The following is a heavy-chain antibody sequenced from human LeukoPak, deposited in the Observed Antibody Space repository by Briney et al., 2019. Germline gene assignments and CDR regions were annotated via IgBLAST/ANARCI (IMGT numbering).Heavy chain of an antibody. CDR3: ARGDYYGSGSRYFDY. CDR1: GGSISSYY. Sequence: SETLSLTCTVSGGSISSYYWSWIRQPPGKGLEWIGYIYYSGSTNYNPSLKSRVTISVDTSKNQFSLKLSSVTAADTAVYYCARGDYYGSGSRYFDYWGQGTLVTVSS. V-gene: IGHV4-59*01. CDR2: IYYSGST. D-gene: IGHD3-10*01. J-gene: IGHJ4*02.